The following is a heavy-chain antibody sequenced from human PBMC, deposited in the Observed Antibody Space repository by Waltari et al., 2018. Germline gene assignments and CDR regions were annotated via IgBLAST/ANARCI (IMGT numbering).Heavy chain of an antibody. CDR2: IITDGSSA. J-gene: IGHJ4*02. D-gene: IGHD3-16*01. Sequence: VQLVESGGGVVQPGRSLRLSCAASGFTFSSYGMHWVRQVPGKGLVWVSRIITDGSSANYADSVKGRFTISRDNGKNTLYLQMNSLRAEDTAVYYCARDGGGNGYIHYWGQGTLVTVSS. CDR3: ARDGGGNGYIHY. V-gene: IGHV3-74*01. CDR1: GFTFSSYG.